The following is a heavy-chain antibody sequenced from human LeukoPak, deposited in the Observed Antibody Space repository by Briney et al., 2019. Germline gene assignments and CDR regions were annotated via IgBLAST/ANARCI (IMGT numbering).Heavy chain of an antibody. D-gene: IGHD3-22*01. V-gene: IGHV1-18*01. J-gene: IGHJ4*02. CDR3: ARMEYNYDSSGYHHYLDY. Sequence: ASVKVSCKASGGTFSSYAISWVRQAPGQGLEWMGWSSGYNGNTNYAQKLQGRVTMTTDTSTSTAYMELRSLRSDDTAVYYCARMEYNYDSSGYHHYLDYWGQGTLVTVSS. CDR1: GGTFSSYA. CDR2: SSGYNGNT.